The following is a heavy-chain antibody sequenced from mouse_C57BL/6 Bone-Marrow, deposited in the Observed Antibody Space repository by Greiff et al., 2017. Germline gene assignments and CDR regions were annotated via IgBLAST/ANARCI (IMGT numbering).Heavy chain of an antibody. J-gene: IGHJ1*03. CDR3: ARYYYGSSRWYFDV. Sequence: EVQLQESGGGLVKPGGSLKLSCAASGFTFSSYAMSWVRQTPEKRLEWVATISDGGSYTYYPDNVKGRFTISRDNAKNNLYLQMSHLKSEDTAMYYCARYYYGSSRWYFDVWGTGTTVTVSS. CDR1: GFTFSSYA. V-gene: IGHV5-4*01. CDR2: ISDGGSYT. D-gene: IGHD1-1*01.